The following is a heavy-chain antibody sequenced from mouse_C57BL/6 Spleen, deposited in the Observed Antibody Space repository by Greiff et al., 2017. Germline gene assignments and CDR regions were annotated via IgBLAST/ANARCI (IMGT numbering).Heavy chain of an antibody. V-gene: IGHV1-5*01. CDR1: GYTFTSYW. CDR2: IYPGNSDT. Sequence: VQLQQSGTVLARPGASVKMSCKTSGYTFTSYWMHWVKQRPGQGLEWIGAIYPGNSDTSYNQKFKGKDKLTAVTSASTAYMELSSLTNEDSAVYYCTPYDYDEGYYFDYWGQGTTLTVSS. D-gene: IGHD2-4*01. J-gene: IGHJ2*01. CDR3: TPYDYDEGYYFDY.